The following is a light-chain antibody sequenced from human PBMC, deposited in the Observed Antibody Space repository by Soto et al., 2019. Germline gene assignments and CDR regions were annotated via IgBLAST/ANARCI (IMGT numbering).Light chain of an antibody. CDR3: NSFTSSSTYV. CDR1: SSDVGGYKY. Sequence: TVLTQPACVSGSPGESITICCTGTSSDVGGYKYVSWYRQQSGKAPKLRIYEVSTRPSGVSNRFSGSKSGDTASLTSSGLQAQDEADYYCNSFTSSSTYVFGTGTKVTVL. J-gene: IGLJ1*01. CDR2: EVS. V-gene: IGLV2-14*01.